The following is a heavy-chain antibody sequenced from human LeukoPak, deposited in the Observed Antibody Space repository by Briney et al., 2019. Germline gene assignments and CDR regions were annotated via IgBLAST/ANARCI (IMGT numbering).Heavy chain of an antibody. Sequence: SETLSLTCTVSGSSISSGDYWGWIRQPPGKELEWIGRIYHSGSSVYNPSLKSRVTISVDTSRNQFSLRLTSVTAADPAVYYCARNFTRPLPRSTQKCHCFDPWGQGTLVTVSS. D-gene: IGHD2-15*01. V-gene: IGHV4-38-2*02. CDR3: ARNFTRPLPRSTQKCHCFDP. CDR2: IYHSGSS. J-gene: IGHJ5*02. CDR1: GSSISSGDY.